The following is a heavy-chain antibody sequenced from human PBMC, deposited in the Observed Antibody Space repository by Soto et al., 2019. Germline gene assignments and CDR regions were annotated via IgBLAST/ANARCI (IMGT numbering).Heavy chain of an antibody. CDR2: IYYSGST. Sequence: SETLSLTCTVSGGSISSSSYYWGWIRQPPGKGLEWIGYIYYSGSTNYNPSLKSRVTISVDTSKNQFSLKLSSVTAADTAVYYCARVGRDYGDSIYYYGMDVWGQGTTVTVSS. V-gene: IGHV4-61*05. D-gene: IGHD4-17*01. CDR1: GGSISSSSYY. CDR3: ARVGRDYGDSIYYYGMDV. J-gene: IGHJ6*02.